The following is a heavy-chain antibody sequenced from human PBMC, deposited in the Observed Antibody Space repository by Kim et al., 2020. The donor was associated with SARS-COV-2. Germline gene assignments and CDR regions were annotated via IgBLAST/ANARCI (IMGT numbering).Heavy chain of an antibody. J-gene: IGHJ4*02. CDR3: ARDTEVSGSFWDY. D-gene: IGHD3-10*01. Sequence: YVDSVRGRFTISRDNSRNTLYLQMNSLASDDTAVYYCARDTEVSGSFWDYWGQGTLVTVSS. V-gene: IGHV3-30*01.